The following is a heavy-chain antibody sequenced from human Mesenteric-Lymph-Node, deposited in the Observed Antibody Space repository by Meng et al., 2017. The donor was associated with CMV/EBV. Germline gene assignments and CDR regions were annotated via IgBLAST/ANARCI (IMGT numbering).Heavy chain of an antibody. J-gene: IGHJ4*02. D-gene: IGHD3-22*01. CDR1: NSAA. CDR2: TYYRSKWYN. V-gene: IGHV6-1*01. CDR3: ARDTYYYDSSGYSLGFDY. Sequence: NSAAWNWIRQSPSRGLEWLGRTYYRSKWYNDYAVSVKSRITIIPDTSKNQFSLQLNSVTPEDTAVYYCARDTYYYDSSGYSLGFDYWGQGTLVTVSS.